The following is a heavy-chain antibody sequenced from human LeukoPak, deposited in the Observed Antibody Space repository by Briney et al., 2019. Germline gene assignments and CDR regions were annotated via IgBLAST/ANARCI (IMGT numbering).Heavy chain of an antibody. CDR2: IIPIFGTA. CDR1: GGTFSSYA. Sequence: PSASVKVSCKASGGTFSSYAISWVRQAPGQGLEWMGGIIPIFGTANYAQKFQGRVTITADESTSTAYMELSSLRSEDTAVYYCARDCSGGSCLDYWGQGTLVTVSS. J-gene: IGHJ4*02. CDR3: ARDCSGGSCLDY. V-gene: IGHV1-69*13. D-gene: IGHD2-15*01.